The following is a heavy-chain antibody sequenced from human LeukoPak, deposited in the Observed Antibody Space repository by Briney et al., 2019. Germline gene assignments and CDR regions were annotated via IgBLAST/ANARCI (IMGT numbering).Heavy chain of an antibody. CDR3: ARDRAVAGTINWLDP. Sequence: SQTLSLTCAISGDSVSSNNATWNWIRQSPSRGLEWLGRTYYRSKWYNDYAVSVQSLIAVNPDTSKNQFSLQPNSVTPEDTAVYYCARDRAVAGTINWLDPWGQGTLVTVSS. J-gene: IGHJ5*02. CDR1: GDSVSSNNAT. V-gene: IGHV6-1*01. CDR2: TYYRSKWYN. D-gene: IGHD6-19*01.